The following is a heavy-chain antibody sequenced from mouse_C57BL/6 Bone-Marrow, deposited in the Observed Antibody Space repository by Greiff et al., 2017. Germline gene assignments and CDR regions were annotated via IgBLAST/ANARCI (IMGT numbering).Heavy chain of an antibody. CDR2: IYPGDGDT. Sequence: QVQLKQSGPELVKPGASVKISCKASGYAFSSSWMNWVKQRPGKGLEWIGRIYPGDGDTNYNGKFKGKATLTAAKSSSTAYMQLSSLTSEDSAVYFCAAPFFFDVWGTGTTVTVSS. CDR3: AAPFFFDV. J-gene: IGHJ1*03. CDR1: GYAFSSSW. V-gene: IGHV1-82*01.